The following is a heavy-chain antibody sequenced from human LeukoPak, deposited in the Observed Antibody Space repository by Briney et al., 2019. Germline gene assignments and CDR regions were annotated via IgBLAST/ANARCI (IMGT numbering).Heavy chain of an antibody. CDR2: ISAYNGNT. V-gene: IGHV1-18*01. CDR3: ARGGPYDFWSGYTNFDY. J-gene: IGHJ4*02. Sequence: GASAKVSCKASGYTFTSYGISWVRQAPGQGLEWMGWISAYNGNTSYAQKLQGRVTMTTDTSTSTAYMELRSLRSDDTAVYYCARGGPYDFWSGYTNFDYWGQGTLVTVSS. CDR1: GYTFTSYG. D-gene: IGHD3-3*01.